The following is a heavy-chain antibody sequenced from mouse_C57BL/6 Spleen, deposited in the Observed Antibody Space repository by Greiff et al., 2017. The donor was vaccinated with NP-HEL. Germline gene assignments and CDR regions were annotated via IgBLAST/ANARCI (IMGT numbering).Heavy chain of an antibody. CDR1: GYSITSGYY. V-gene: IGHV3-6*01. Sequence: EVKLLESGPGLVKPSQSLSLTCSVTGYSITSGYYWNWIRQFPGNKLEWMGYISYDGSNNYNPSLKNRISITRDTSKNQFFLKLNSVTTEDTATYYCARETFYYDYDGYFDVWGTGTTVTVSS. CDR3: ARETFYYDYDGYFDV. J-gene: IGHJ1*03. D-gene: IGHD2-4*01. CDR2: ISYDGSN.